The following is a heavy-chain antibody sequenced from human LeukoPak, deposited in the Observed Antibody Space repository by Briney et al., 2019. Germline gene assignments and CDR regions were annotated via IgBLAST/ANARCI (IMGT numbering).Heavy chain of an antibody. D-gene: IGHD6-19*01. J-gene: IGHJ4*02. CDR2: TYWDDDK. V-gene: IGHV2-5*02. CDR1: GFSLSTSAVG. Sequence: SSPTLVNPTQTLTLTCTFSGFSLSTSAVGVGWIRQPPGKALEWLALTYWDDDKRYSPSLKSRLTITKDTSKNQVVLTMTNMDLVDTATYYCAHSLRIAVAGPPGVFDYWGQGTLVTVSS. CDR3: AHSLRIAVAGPPGVFDY.